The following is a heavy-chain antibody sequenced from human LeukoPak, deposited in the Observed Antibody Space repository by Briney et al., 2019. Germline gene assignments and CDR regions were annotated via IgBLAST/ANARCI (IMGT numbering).Heavy chain of an antibody. V-gene: IGHV3-48*03. J-gene: IGHJ4*02. Sequence: PGGSLRLSCAASGFTFSSYEMNWVRQAPGKGLEWVSYISSSGSTIYYADSVKGRFTISRDNAKNSLYLQMNSLRAEDTAVYYCARDSGYSGYSDYWGQGTLVTVSS. CDR3: ARDSGYSGYSDY. CDR2: ISSSGSTI. D-gene: IGHD5-12*01. CDR1: GFTFSSYE.